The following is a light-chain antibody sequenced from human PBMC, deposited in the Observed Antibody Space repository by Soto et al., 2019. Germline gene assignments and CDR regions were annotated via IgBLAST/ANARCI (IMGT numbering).Light chain of an antibody. J-gene: IGKJ2*01. CDR2: GAP. Sequence: EVVMTQSAATLSVSPGERVTLSCRASQSVTSNLAWYQQKPGQPPRLLLYGAPTRATGVPARFSGSGSGTDFTLTISSLQSEDFAVYYCQQYNNWPPYTFGQGTKVDIK. V-gene: IGKV3-15*01. CDR3: QQYNNWPPYT. CDR1: QSVTSN.